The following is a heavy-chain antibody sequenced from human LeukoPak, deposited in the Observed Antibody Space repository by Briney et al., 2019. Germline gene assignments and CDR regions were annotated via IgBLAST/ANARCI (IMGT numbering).Heavy chain of an antibody. CDR1: GGSFSGYY. Sequence: SETLSLTCAVYGGSFSGYYWSWIRQPPGKGLEWIGEINHSGSTNYNPSLKSRVTISVDTSKNQFSPKLSSVTAADTAVYYCARFSSSLGYFDYWGQGTLVTVSS. J-gene: IGHJ4*02. D-gene: IGHD6-13*01. CDR3: ARFSSSLGYFDY. V-gene: IGHV4-34*01. CDR2: INHSGST.